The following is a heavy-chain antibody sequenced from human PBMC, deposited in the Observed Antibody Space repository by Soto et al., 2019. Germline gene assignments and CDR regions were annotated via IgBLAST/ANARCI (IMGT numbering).Heavy chain of an antibody. J-gene: IGHJ4*02. CDR1: GGSISSGDYY. V-gene: IGHV4-30-4*01. D-gene: IGHD3-3*01. CDR2: IYYSGST. Sequence: SETLSLTCTVSGGSISSGDYYWSWIRQPPGKGLEWIGYIYYSGSTYYNPSLKSRVTISVDTSKNQFSLKLSSVTAADTAVYYCARGFYDFWSGYHPLDYWGQGTLVTVSS. CDR3: ARGFYDFWSGYHPLDY.